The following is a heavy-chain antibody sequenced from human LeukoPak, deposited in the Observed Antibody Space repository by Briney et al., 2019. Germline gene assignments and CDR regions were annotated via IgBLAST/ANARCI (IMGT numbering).Heavy chain of an antibody. J-gene: IGHJ4*02. CDR1: GASISSYY. V-gene: IGHV4-59*01. CDR2: INYSGST. D-gene: IGHD5-18*01. Sequence: SETLSLTCTVSGASISSYYWSWIRQPPGRGLEWIGYINYSGSTNYSPSLNSRVTISIDTSKNQFSLRLRSVTAADTAIYYCARGRSGYSYAFDSWGQGTLVTVSS. CDR3: ARGRSGYSYAFDS.